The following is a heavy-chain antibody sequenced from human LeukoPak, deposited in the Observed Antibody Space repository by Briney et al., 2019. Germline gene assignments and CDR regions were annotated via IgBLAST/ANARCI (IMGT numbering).Heavy chain of an antibody. V-gene: IGHV4-39*07. CDR2: IYHSGRT. Sequence: SETLSLTCTVSGGSISSSSYYWGWIRQPPGKGLEWIGSIYHSGRTFYNPSLKSRVTISVDTSKNQFSLKLTSVTAADTAVYYCARPYLPATRFDYWGQGTLVTVSS. D-gene: IGHD5-24*01. J-gene: IGHJ4*02. CDR3: ARPYLPATRFDY. CDR1: GGSISSSSYY.